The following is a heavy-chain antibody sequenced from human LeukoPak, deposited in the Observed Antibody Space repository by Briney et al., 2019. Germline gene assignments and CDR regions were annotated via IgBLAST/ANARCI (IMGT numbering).Heavy chain of an antibody. V-gene: IGHV3-23*01. D-gene: IGHD6-19*01. J-gene: IGHJ4*02. CDR2: ISGSGGST. CDR1: GFTVSSYA. CDR3: AKGSGKQWLVLYPLDY. Sequence: GWSLTRSCAASGFTVSSYAMSWVRQAAGRGLVWVSAISGSGGSTYYADSVKGRFTISRDNSKNTLYLQMNSLRAEDTAVYYCAKGSGKQWLVLYPLDYWGQGTLVTVSS.